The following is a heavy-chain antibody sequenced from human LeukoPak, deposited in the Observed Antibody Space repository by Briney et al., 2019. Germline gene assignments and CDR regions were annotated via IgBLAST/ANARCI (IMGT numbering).Heavy chain of an antibody. V-gene: IGHV3-23*01. CDR3: AKGRYYDSGGYPMDY. CDR1: GFTFSSYA. CDR2: ISGSGGST. D-gene: IGHD3-22*01. J-gene: IGHJ4*02. Sequence: GGSLRLSCAASGFTFSSYAMSWVRQAPGKGLEWVSAISGSGGSTYYADSVKGRFTISRDTSKNTLYLQMNSLKAEDTAVYYCAKGRYYDSGGYPMDYWGQGTLVTVSS.